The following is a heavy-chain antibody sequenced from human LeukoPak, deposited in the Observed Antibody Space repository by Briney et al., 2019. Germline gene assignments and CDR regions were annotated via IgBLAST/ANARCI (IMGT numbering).Heavy chain of an antibody. Sequence: PSETLSLTCAVYGGSFSDYYWSWIRQPPGKGLEWIGEINHSGSTNYNPSLKSRVTISVDTSKNQFSLKLSSVTAADTAVYYCARGIPGGSSSWYSDYWGQGTLVTVSS. D-gene: IGHD6-13*01. J-gene: IGHJ4*02. CDR1: GGSFSDYY. CDR2: INHSGST. V-gene: IGHV4-34*01. CDR3: ARGIPGGSSSWYSDY.